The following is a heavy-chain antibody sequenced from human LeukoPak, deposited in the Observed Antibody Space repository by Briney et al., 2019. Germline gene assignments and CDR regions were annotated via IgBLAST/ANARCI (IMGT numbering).Heavy chain of an antibody. J-gene: IGHJ1*01. Sequence: SETLSLTCTVSGGSITSYYWSWIRQPAGKGLEWIGRIYSSGRTNYNPSLKSRVTMSVDTSKNQISLKLSSVTAADAAVYYCARDVGHDSSGDYYAYFQLWGQGTRLTVSS. CDR1: GGSITSYY. CDR2: IYSSGRT. D-gene: IGHD3-22*01. CDR3: ARDVGHDSSGDYYAYFQL. V-gene: IGHV4-4*07.